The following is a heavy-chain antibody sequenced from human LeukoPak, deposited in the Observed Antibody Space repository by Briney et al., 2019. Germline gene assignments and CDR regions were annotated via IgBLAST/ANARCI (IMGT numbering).Heavy chain of an antibody. D-gene: IGHD2-15*01. CDR1: GFTFSSYS. Sequence: GGSLRLSCAASGFTFSSYSMNWVRQAPGKGLEWVSSISSSSSYIYYADSVKGRFTISRDNAKNSLYLQMNSLRAEDTVVYYCARVLVVAATPDAFDIWGQGTMVTVSS. V-gene: IGHV3-21*01. CDR2: ISSSSSYI. CDR3: ARVLVVAATPDAFDI. J-gene: IGHJ3*02.